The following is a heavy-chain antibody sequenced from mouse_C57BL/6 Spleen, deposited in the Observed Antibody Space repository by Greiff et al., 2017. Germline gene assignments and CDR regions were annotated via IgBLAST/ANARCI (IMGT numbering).Heavy chain of an antibody. CDR2: IRNKANGYTT. CDR1: GFTFTDYY. Sequence: EVQLVESGGGLVQPGGSLSLSCAASGFTFTDYYMSWVRQPPGKALEWLGFIRNKANGYTTEYSASVKGRFTISRYNSQSILYLQMNALRAEDSAAYYCARLYGNYVWYFDVWGTGTTVTVSS. D-gene: IGHD2-1*01. CDR3: ARLYGNYVWYFDV. V-gene: IGHV7-3*01. J-gene: IGHJ1*03.